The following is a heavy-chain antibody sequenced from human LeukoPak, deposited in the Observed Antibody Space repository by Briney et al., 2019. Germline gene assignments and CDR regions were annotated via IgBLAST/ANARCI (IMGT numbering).Heavy chain of an antibody. CDR2: IYYSGST. CDR1: GGSISSSSYY. J-gene: IGHJ4*02. V-gene: IGHV4-39*07. D-gene: IGHD1-20*01. CDR3: ATPLYNWNEYYFDY. Sequence: SETLSLTCTVSGGSISSSSYYWGWIRQPPGKGLEWIGSIYYSGSTYYNPSLKSRVTISVDTSKNQFSLKLSSVTAADTAVYYCATPLYNWNEYYFDYWGQGTLVTVSS.